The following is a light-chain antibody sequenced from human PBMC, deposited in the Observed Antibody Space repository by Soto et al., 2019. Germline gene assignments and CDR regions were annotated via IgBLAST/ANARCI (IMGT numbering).Light chain of an antibody. CDR1: SGHSSYA. CDR3: QTWGTGIQV. Sequence: QAVLTQSPSASASLGASAKLTCTLSSGHSSYAIAWHQQQPEKGPRYLMKLNSDGSHSKGDGIPDRFSGSSSGAERYLTISGLQSEDEADYYCQTWGTGIQVFGGGTKVTVL. J-gene: IGLJ2*01. V-gene: IGLV4-69*01. CDR2: LNSDGSH.